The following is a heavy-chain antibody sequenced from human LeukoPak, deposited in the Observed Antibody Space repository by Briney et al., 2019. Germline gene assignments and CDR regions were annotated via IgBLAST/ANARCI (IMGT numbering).Heavy chain of an antibody. CDR3: ARVVRGATTANAFDI. CDR1: GGSISSGSYY. CDR2: IYTSGST. D-gene: IGHD1-26*01. J-gene: IGHJ3*02. Sequence: PSETLSLTCTVSGGSISSGSYYWSWIRQPAGKGLEWIGRIYTSGSTNYNPSLKSRVTISVDTSKNQFSLKLSSVTAADTAVYYCARVVRGATTANAFDIWGQGTMVTVSS. V-gene: IGHV4-61*02.